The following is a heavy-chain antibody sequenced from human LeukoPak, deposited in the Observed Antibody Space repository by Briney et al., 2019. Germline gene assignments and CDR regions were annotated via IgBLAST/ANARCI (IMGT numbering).Heavy chain of an antibody. D-gene: IGHD3-10*01. CDR3: ARETHYYGSGSYLFDY. CDR2: ISAYNGNT. Sequence: GASVKVSCKASGYTFTSYGISWVRQAPGQGLGWMGWISAYNGNTNYAQKLQGRVTMTTDTSTSTAYMELRSLRSDDTAVYYCARETHYYGSGSYLFDYWGQGTLVTVSS. V-gene: IGHV1-18*01. CDR1: GYTFTSYG. J-gene: IGHJ4*02.